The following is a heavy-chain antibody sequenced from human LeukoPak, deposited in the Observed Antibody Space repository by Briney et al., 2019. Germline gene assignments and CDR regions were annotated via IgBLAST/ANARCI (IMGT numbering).Heavy chain of an antibody. CDR3: AREAKYDFWSGPNDY. J-gene: IGHJ4*02. V-gene: IGHV3-30-3*01. CDR1: GFTFSSYA. CDR2: ISYDGSNK. Sequence: GGSLRLSCAASGFTFSSYAMHWVRQAPGKGLEWEAVISYDGSNKYYADSVKGRFTISRDNSKNTLYLQMNSLRAEDTAVYYCAREAKYDFWSGPNDYWGQGTLVTVSS. D-gene: IGHD3-3*01.